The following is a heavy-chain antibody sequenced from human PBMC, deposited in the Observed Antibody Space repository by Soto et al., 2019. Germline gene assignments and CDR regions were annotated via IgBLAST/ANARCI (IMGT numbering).Heavy chain of an antibody. J-gene: IGHJ4*02. Sequence: QVQLQESGPGLVKPSQTLSLTCTVSGGSISSGGYYWSWIRQHPGKGLEWIGYIYYSGSTYYNPSLKSRVTISVDTSKNQFALKLSSVTAADTAVYYCARQRGYSGYDSGRFDYWGQGTLVTVSS. CDR2: IYYSGST. CDR1: GGSISSGGYY. CDR3: ARQRGYSGYDSGRFDY. V-gene: IGHV4-31*03. D-gene: IGHD5-12*01.